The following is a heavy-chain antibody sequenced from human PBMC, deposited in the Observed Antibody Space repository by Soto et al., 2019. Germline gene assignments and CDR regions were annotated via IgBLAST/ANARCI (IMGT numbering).Heavy chain of an antibody. CDR2: IFWDGDK. CDR3: APAHVPPLTVPPYYYSYGMDV. J-gene: IGHJ6*02. Sequence: QITLKESGPTLVKPTQTLTLTCTFSGFSLTTTGVGVGWIRQPPGKAPEWLALIFWDGDKRYSPSLQSRLTITKDTSKNQVSLTMTNMDPVDTAPYYCAPAHVPPLTVPPYYYSYGMDVWGQGTTVTVSS. V-gene: IGHV2-5*02. CDR1: GFSLTTTGVG. D-gene: IGHD4-4*01.